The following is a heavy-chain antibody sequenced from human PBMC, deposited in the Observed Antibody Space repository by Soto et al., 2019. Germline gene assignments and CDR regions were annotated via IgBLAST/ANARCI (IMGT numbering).Heavy chain of an antibody. CDR3: AKLGGDYYDSSGYPPRDFDY. CDR2: ISWDGGST. J-gene: IGHJ4*02. D-gene: IGHD3-22*01. V-gene: IGHV3-43D*04. CDR1: GFTFDDYA. Sequence: GGSLRLSCAASGFTFDDYAMHWVRQAPGKGLEWVSLISWDGGSTYYADSVKGRFTISRDNSKNSLYLQMNSLRAEDTALYYCAKLGGDYYDSSGYPPRDFDYWGQGTLVPSPQ.